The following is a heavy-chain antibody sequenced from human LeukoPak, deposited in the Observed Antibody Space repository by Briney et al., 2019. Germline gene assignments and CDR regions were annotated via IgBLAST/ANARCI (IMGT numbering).Heavy chain of an antibody. Sequence: GGSLRLSCAASGFTFSNAWMSWVRQAPGKGLEWVGRIKSKTDGGTTDYAAPVKGRFTISRDNAKNSLYLQMNSLRAEDTALCYCARGGSYGGYHSYWGQGTLVTVSS. CDR3: ARGGSYGGYHSY. D-gene: IGHD4-23*01. CDR1: GFTFSNAW. CDR2: IKSKTDGGTT. J-gene: IGHJ4*02. V-gene: IGHV3-15*01.